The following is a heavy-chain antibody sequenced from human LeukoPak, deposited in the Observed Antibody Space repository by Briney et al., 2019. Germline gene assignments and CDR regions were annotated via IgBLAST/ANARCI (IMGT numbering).Heavy chain of an antibody. CDR2: ISGSGGST. D-gene: IGHD5-24*01. Sequence: PGGSLRLACAASGFTFSSYAMSWVRQAPGKGLEWVSAISGSGGSTYYADSVKGRFTISRDNSKNTLYLQMNSLRAEDTAVYYCAKIGEGDGYNYGYFDYWGQGTLVTVSS. J-gene: IGHJ4*02. CDR1: GFTFSSYA. CDR3: AKIGEGDGYNYGYFDY. V-gene: IGHV3-23*01.